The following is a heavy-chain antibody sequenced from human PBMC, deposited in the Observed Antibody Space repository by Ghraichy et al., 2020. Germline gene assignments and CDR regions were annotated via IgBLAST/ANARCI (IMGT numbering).Heavy chain of an antibody. V-gene: IGHV4-39*01. J-gene: IGHJ4*02. Sequence: SETLSLTCTVSGGSISSSSYYWGWIRQPPGKGLEWIGSIYYSGSTYYNPSLKSRVTISVDTSKNQFSLKLSSVTAADTAVYYCARRKSKEMALNWGQGTLVTVSS. D-gene: IGHD5-24*01. CDR1: GGSISSSSYY. CDR2: IYYSGST. CDR3: ARRKSKEMALN.